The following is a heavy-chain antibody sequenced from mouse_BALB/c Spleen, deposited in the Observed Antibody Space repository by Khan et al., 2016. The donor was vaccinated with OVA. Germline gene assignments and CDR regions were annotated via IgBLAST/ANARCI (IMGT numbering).Heavy chain of an antibody. V-gene: IGHV5-15*02. CDR2: ISSLAYNF. CDR1: GFTFSDYG. CDR3: ARGGTGGLSY. Sequence: EVELVESGGGLVQPGGSRKLSCAASGFTFSDYGMAWIRQGPGKGPEWITFISSLAYNFYYADTVTGRFTISREHATNTLYLEMNSLRSEDTAVYYLARGGTGGLSYWGQGTLVTVSA. J-gene: IGHJ3*01. D-gene: IGHD3-1*01.